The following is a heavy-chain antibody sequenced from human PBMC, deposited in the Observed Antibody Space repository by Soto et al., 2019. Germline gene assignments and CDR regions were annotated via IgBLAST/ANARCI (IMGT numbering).Heavy chain of an antibody. V-gene: IGHV1-18*01. J-gene: IGHJ3*02. Sequence: ASVKVSCKASGYTFTSYGISWVRQAPGQGLEWMGWISAYNGNTNYAQKLQGRVTMTTDTSTSTAYMELRSLRSGDTAVYYCARGIEHDSSGILDAFGIWGQGTMVTV. CDR1: GYTFTSYG. CDR2: ISAYNGNT. CDR3: ARGIEHDSSGILDAFGI. D-gene: IGHD3-22*01.